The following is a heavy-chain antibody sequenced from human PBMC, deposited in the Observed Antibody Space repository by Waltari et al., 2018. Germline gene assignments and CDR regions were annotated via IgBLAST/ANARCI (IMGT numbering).Heavy chain of an antibody. J-gene: IGHJ6*02. CDR2: IIPIFGTA. Sequence: QVQLVQSGAEVKKPGSSVKVSCKASGGTFSSYAISWVRQAPGQGLEWMGGIIPIFGTANYAQKFQGRVTITADESTSTAYMELSSPRSEDTAVYYCARGVRYDFWSGFYYYGMDVWGQGTTVTVSS. CDR1: GGTFSSYA. CDR3: ARGVRYDFWSGFYYYGMDV. V-gene: IGHV1-69*12. D-gene: IGHD3-3*01.